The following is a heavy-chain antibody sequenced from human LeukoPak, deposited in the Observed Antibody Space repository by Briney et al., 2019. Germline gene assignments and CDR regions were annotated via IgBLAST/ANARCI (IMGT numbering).Heavy chain of an antibody. CDR2: ISHSGST. Sequence: SETLSLTCSLSGHSISSNYYWGWIRQPPGKGLEWIGSISHSGSTYYNPSLKSRLTMSVDTSKNQLSLKLRSVIAADTAIYYCIRGTYYDFWSGYYSDYWGQGTLVAVSS. CDR3: IRGTYYDFWSGYYSDY. CDR1: GHSISSNYY. V-gene: IGHV4-38-2*02. D-gene: IGHD3-3*01. J-gene: IGHJ4*02.